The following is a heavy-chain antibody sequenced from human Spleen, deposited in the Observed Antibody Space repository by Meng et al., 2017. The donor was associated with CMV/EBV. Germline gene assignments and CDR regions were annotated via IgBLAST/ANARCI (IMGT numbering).Heavy chain of an antibody. Sequence: GGSLRLSCAASGLTFSSYSMNWVRQAPGKGLEWVSSISSSSSYIYYADSVKGRFTISRDNAKNSLYLQMNSLRAEDTAVYYCAREYHGKIAAIPYWGQGTLVTVSS. D-gene: IGHD6-6*01. CDR3: AREYHGKIAAIPY. CDR2: ISSSSSYI. J-gene: IGHJ4*02. CDR1: GLTFSSYS. V-gene: IGHV3-21*01.